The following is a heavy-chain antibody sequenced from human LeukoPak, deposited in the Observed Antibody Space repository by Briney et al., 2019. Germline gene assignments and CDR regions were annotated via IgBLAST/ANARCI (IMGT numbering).Heavy chain of an antibody. CDR3: AKDYDYRNGLPNYYYMDV. CDR1: GFTFDDYA. CDR2: ISWNSGSI. D-gene: IGHD4-11*01. Sequence: PGGSLRLSCAASGFTFDDYAMHWVRQAPGKGLDWVSGISWNSGSIGYADSVKGRFTISRDNAKNSLYLQMNSLRAEDTALYYCAKDYDYRNGLPNYYYMDVWGKGTTVTVSS. V-gene: IGHV3-9*01. J-gene: IGHJ6*03.